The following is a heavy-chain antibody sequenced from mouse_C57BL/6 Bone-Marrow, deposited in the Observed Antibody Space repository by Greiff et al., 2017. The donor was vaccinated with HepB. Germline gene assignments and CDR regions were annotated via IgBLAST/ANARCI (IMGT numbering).Heavy chain of an antibody. D-gene: IGHD2-4*01. V-gene: IGHV5-17*01. Sequence: EVKVVESGGGLVKPGGSLKLSCAASGFTFSDYGMHWVRQAPEKGLEWVAYISSGSSTIYYADTVKGRFTISRDNAKNTLFLQMTSLRSEDTAMYYCARSRVYDYDWYFDVGGTGTTVTVSS. J-gene: IGHJ1*03. CDR1: GFTFSDYG. CDR3: ARSRVYDYDWYFDV. CDR2: ISSGSSTI.